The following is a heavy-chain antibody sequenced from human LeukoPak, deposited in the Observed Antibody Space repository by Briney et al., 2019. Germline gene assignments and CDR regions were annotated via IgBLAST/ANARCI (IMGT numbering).Heavy chain of an antibody. D-gene: IGHD3-3*01. V-gene: IGHV3-48*01. CDR2: ISTGSGTI. CDR3: ARDSSITIFGVAYSYMDV. CDR1: GFTFSSFS. Sequence: GGSLRLSCAASGFTFSSFSMNWVRQAPGKGLEWVSYISTGSGTIYYADSVKGRFTISRDNSKNTLYLQMGSLRAEDMAVYYCARDSSITIFGVAYSYMDVWGKGTTVTVSS. J-gene: IGHJ6*03.